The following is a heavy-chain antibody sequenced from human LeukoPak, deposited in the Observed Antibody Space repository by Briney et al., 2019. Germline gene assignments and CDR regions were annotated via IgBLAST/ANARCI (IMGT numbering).Heavy chain of an antibody. CDR1: GGSISSYY. Sequence: SETLSLTCTVSGGSISSYYWSWIRQPPGKGLEWIGYIYYSGSTNYYPSLKSRVTISVDTSKNQFSLKLSSVTAADTAVYYCARGSSAVAGTGIDYWGQGTLVTVSS. CDR3: ARGSSAVAGTGIDY. V-gene: IGHV4-59*01. CDR2: IYYSGST. D-gene: IGHD6-19*01. J-gene: IGHJ4*02.